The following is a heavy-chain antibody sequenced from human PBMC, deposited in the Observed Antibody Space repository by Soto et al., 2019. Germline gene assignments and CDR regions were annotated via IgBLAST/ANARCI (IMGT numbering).Heavy chain of an antibody. CDR1: GFTFSSYG. CDR2: ISYDVSNK. V-gene: IGHV3-30*18. Sequence: QVQLVESGGGVVQPGRSLRLSCAASGFTFSSYGMHWFRQAPGTGLEWVAVISYDVSNKYYADSVKGRFTISRDNSKKTLYLQMNRLRAEDTAVYYCTKAGTGHYGSGSYRDYFVDYWGQGTLVPVSS. J-gene: IGHJ4*02. CDR3: TKAGTGHYGSGSYRDYFVDY. D-gene: IGHD3-10*01.